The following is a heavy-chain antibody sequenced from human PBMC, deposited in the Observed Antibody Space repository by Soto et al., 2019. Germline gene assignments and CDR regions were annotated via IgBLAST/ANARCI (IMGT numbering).Heavy chain of an antibody. Sequence: SQNPSPTFAISGDSVSCNSSALNRITQSPSRGLEWLGRTYYRSKWYNDYAVSVKSRITINPDTSKNQFSLQLNSVTPEDTAVYYCARDVFWAFDIWGQGTMVTVSS. CDR1: GDSVSCNSSA. J-gene: IGHJ3*02. D-gene: IGHD3-3*01. CDR3: ARDVFWAFDI. CDR2: TYYRSKWYN. V-gene: IGHV6-1*01.